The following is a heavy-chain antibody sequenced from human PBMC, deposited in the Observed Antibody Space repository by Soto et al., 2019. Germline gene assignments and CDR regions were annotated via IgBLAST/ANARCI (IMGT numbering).Heavy chain of an antibody. CDR3: ARLYDSSGYNDAFDI. Sequence: SVKVSCKASGGTFSSYAISWVRQAPGQGLELMGGIIPIFGTANYAQKFQGRVTITADESTSTAYMELSSLRSEDTAVYYCARLYDSSGYNDAFDIWGQGTMVTVSS. CDR1: GGTFSSYA. V-gene: IGHV1-69*13. J-gene: IGHJ3*02. CDR2: IIPIFGTA. D-gene: IGHD3-22*01.